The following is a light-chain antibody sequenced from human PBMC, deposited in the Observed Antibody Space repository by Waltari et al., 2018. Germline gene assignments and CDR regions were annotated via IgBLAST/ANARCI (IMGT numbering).Light chain of an antibody. J-gene: IGLJ2*01. CDR2: SNN. CDR3: AAWDDSLNVVV. V-gene: IGLV1-44*01. Sequence: QSVLTQPPSASGTPGQRVTIFCSGSSSNIGSNTVTWYQQLPGTAPKLLIYSNNQRPSGVPDRFSGSKSDTSASLGISGLQSEDEADYYCAAWDDSLNVVVFGGGTKLTVL. CDR1: SSNIGSNT.